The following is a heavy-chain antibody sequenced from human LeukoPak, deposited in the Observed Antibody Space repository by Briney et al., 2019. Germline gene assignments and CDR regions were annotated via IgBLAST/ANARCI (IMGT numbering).Heavy chain of an antibody. D-gene: IGHD5-24*01. V-gene: IGHV3-33*06. CDR1: GFTFTNYG. CDR3: VKDDGRVKGHIDY. CDR2: IWYDGSKK. Sequence: GGSLRLSCAASGFTFTNYGMHWVRQAPGKALEWVAVIWYDGSKKYYADSGKGRFTISRDNSKNTVYMQMNAMKVEDTAVYYCVKDDGRVKGHIDYWGQGAPVTVSS. J-gene: IGHJ4*02.